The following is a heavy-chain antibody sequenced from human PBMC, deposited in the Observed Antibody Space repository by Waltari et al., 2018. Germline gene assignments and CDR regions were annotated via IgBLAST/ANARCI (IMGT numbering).Heavy chain of an antibody. V-gene: IGHV1-69*01. D-gene: IGHD3-16*01. CDR1: GGTFSNSA. J-gene: IGHJ6*03. Sequence: QVQLLQSGAEVTKAGSSVKVSCKSSGGTFSNSAINWVRQAPGQGREWMGGIIPKFGTTTYPQNFQGRLTITADGSTGTAFMELSSLGSEDTAVYYCARAIFGRGGGGVKYYYYYMDVWGTGTTVTVSS. CDR3: ARAIFGRGGGGVKYYYYYMDV. CDR2: IIPKFGTT.